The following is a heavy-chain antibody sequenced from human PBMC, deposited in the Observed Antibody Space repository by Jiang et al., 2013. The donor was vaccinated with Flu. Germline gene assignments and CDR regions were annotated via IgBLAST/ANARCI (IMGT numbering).Heavy chain of an antibody. V-gene: IGHV4-34*01. CDR2: INDSGIT. J-gene: IGHJ1*01. CDR3: ARVAGIGGGEYFQN. D-gene: IGHD6-19*01. CDR1: GGSFSGYY. Sequence: LLKPSETLSLSCGVYGGSFSGYYWSWIRQPPGKGLEWIGEINDSGITNYNPSLKSRVTLSVDTSSNQFSLKLSSVTAADTAVYYCARVAGIGGGEYFQNWGQGTLVTVSS.